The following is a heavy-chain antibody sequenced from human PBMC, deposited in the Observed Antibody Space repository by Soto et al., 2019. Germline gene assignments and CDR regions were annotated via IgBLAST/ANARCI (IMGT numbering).Heavy chain of an antibody. D-gene: IGHD3-10*01. J-gene: IGHJ6*03. CDR1: GFSLSTSGMC. CDR2: IDWDDDK. V-gene: IGHV2-70*11. CDR3: ARMRREITMVRGPSHYYYYYMDV. Sequence: GSGPTLVNPTQTLTLTCTFSGFSLSTSGMCVSWIRQPPGKALEWLARIDWDDDKYYSTSLKTRLTISKDTSKNQVVLTMTNMDPVDTATYYCARMRREITMVRGPSHYYYYYMDVWXKGTTVTVSS.